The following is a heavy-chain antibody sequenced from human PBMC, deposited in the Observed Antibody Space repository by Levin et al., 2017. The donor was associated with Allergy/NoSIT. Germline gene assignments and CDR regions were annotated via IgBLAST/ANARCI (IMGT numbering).Heavy chain of an antibody. D-gene: IGHD3-10*01. CDR1: GGSISSGGYY. Sequence: PSETLSLTCTVSGGSISSGGYYWSWIRQHPGKGLEWIGYIYYSGSTYYNPSLKSRVTISVDTSKNQFSLKLSSVTAADTAVYYCARRGRTGTMVRGVIYYYYYMDVWGKGTTVTVSS. CDR2: IYYSGST. CDR3: ARRGRTGTMVRGVIYYYYYMDV. V-gene: IGHV4-31*03. J-gene: IGHJ6*03.